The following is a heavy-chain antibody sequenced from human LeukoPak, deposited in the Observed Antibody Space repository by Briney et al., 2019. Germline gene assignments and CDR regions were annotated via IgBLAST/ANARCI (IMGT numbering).Heavy chain of an antibody. CDR2: INHSGST. CDR3: ARGRVSRRYSYGSNYYFDY. CDR1: GGSFSGYY. J-gene: IGHJ4*02. Sequence: SETLSLTCAVYGGSFSGYYWSWIRQPPGKGLEWVGEINHSGSTNYNPSLKSRVTISVDTSKNQFSLKLSSVTAADTAVYYCARGRVSRRYSYGSNYYFDYWGQGTLVTVSS. D-gene: IGHD5-18*01. V-gene: IGHV4-34*01.